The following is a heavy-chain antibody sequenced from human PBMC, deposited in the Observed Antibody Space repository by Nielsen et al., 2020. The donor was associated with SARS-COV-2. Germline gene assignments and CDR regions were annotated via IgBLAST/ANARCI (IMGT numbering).Heavy chain of an antibody. CDR3: ARDKYYDYVCGSYGSAVASYYYVMDV. V-gene: IGHV1-18*01. Sequence: ASVKVSCKASGYTFTSYGIRWVRQAPGQGLEWMGWISAYNGNTNYAQKLQGRVTMTTDTSTSTAYMELRSLRSDDTAVYYCARDKYYDYVCGSYGSAVASYYYVMDVWGLGTTVNVSS. J-gene: IGHJ6*01. CDR2: ISAYNGNT. D-gene: IGHD3-16*01. CDR1: GYTFTSYG.